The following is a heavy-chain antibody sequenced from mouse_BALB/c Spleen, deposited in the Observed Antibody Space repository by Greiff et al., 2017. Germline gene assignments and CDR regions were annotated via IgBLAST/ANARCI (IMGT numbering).Heavy chain of an antibody. Sequence: EVQLQQSGPELVKPGASVKMSCKASGYTFTSYVMHWVKQKPGQGLEWIGYINPYNDGTKYNEKFKGKATLTSDKSSSTAYMELSSLTSEDSAVYYCARDRGSSDGYYAMGDWGEGAPVTVSS. CDR3: ARDRGSSDGYYAMGD. V-gene: IGHV1-14*01. CDR1: GYTFTSYV. J-gene: IGHJ4*01. D-gene: IGHD1-1*01. CDR2: INPYNDGT.